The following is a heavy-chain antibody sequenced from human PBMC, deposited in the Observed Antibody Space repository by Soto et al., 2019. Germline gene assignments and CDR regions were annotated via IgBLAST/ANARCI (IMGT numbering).Heavy chain of an antibody. Sequence: EVQLSESGGGLVQPGWSLRLSCAASGLTFSSYAMSWVRQAPGKGLEWVSSISGSGGSTDYADSVKGRFTISRDNSKNTLYLQMNSLRAEDTALYYCAKESERGFGELLPDYFDFWGQGTLVTVSS. D-gene: IGHD3-10*01. CDR3: AKESERGFGELLPDYFDF. V-gene: IGHV3-23*01. CDR1: GLTFSSYA. J-gene: IGHJ4*02. CDR2: ISGSGGST.